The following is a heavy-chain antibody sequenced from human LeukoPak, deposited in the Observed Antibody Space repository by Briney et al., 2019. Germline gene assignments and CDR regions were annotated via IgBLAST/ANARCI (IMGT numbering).Heavy chain of an antibody. CDR3: ARNVKGAGYYYYMDV. D-gene: IGHD1-26*01. V-gene: IGHV4-59*01. CDR2: IYYSGST. CDR1: GGSISSYY. Sequence: SETLSLTCTVSGGSISSYYWSWIRQPPGKGLEWIGYIYYSGSTNYNPSLKSRVTISVDTSKNQFSLKLSSVTAADTAVYYCARNVKGAGYYYYMDVWGKGTTVTISS. J-gene: IGHJ6*03.